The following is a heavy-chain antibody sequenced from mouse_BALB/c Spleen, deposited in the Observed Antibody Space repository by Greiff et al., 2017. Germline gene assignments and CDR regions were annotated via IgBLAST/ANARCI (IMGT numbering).Heavy chain of an antibody. CDR1: GFTFSSYT. V-gene: IGHV5-12-2*01. J-gene: IGHJ3*01. Sequence: EVQRVESGGGLVQPGGSLKLSCAASGFTFSSYTMSWVRQTPEKRLEWVAYISNGGGSTYYPDTVKGRFTISRDNAKNTLYLQMSSLKSEDTAMYYCTRRDEGFAYWGQGTLVTVSA. CDR3: TRRDEGFAY. CDR2: ISNGGGST.